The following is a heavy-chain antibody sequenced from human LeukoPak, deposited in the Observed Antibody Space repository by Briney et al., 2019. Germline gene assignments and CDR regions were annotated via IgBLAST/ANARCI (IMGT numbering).Heavy chain of an antibody. CDR1: GGSFSGYY. D-gene: IGHD2-8*01. J-gene: IGHJ4*02. CDR2: INHSGST. Sequence: PSETLSLTCAVYGGSFSGYYWSWIRQPPGKGLEWIGEINHSGSTNYNPSLKSRVTISADTSKNQFSLKLSSVTAADTAVYYCARGVYYFDYWGQGTLVTVSS. CDR3: ARGVYYFDY. V-gene: IGHV4-34*01.